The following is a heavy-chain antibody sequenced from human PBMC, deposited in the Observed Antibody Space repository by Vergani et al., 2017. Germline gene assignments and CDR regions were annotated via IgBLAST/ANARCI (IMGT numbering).Heavy chain of an antibody. J-gene: IGHJ6*03. D-gene: IGHD3-10*01. CDR1: GGSISSSSYY. Sequence: QLQLQESGPGLVKPSETLSLTCTVSGGSISSSSYYWGWIRQPPGKGMEWIGSIYYSGSTYYKPSLKSRVTISVDTSKNQFSLKLSSVTAADTALYYCASIVRGSLGYYYYYMDVWGKGTTVTVSS. CDR2: IYYSGST. V-gene: IGHV4-39*07. CDR3: ASIVRGSLGYYYYYMDV.